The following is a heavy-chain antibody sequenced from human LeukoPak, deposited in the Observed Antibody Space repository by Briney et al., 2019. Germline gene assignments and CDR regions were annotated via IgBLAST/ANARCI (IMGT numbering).Heavy chain of an antibody. V-gene: IGHV4-4*02. Sequence: SGTLSLTCGVSGGSIDMTNYWSWVRQAPGKGLEWIGEIAHDGTRNYNASLRSRVAMSLDRANNQFSLSLTSVTAADTAVYYCTRVNRPFGPFAYWGQGVLVTVSS. D-gene: IGHD2/OR15-2a*01. CDR1: GGSIDMTNY. J-gene: IGHJ4*02. CDR2: IAHDGTR. CDR3: TRVNRPFGPFAY.